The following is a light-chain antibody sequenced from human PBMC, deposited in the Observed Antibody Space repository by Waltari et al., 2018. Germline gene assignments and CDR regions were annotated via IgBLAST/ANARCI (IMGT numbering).Light chain of an antibody. CDR3: QQYNNWPLT. V-gene: IGKV3-15*01. CDR1: QSVSIK. J-gene: IGKJ4*01. Sequence: ELAMTHSPANLSVSPGESATLSCRPSQSVSIKLAWYQQTPGQAPRLLISDASTRATVIPPRFSGSGSGTDFTLTISSLQSEDFAVYYCQQYNNWPLTFGGGTKVEIK. CDR2: DAS.